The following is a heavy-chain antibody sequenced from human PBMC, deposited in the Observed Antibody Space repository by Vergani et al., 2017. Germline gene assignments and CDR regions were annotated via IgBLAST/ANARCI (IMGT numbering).Heavy chain of an antibody. CDR3: VKEKIDLGSYCFDS. V-gene: IGHV3-23*01. CDR2: ISGPGLST. CDR1: GFTFSNSA. Sequence: EVHLLESGGGLVQSGGSLRLSCAASGFTFSNSAVSWVRQATGGGLAWVSSISGPGLSTYYADSVKGRFSISRDNSKNTVFLQMHSLRAEDTAIYYCVKEKIDLGSYCFDSWGHGILVTVSS. J-gene: IGHJ4*01. D-gene: IGHD2/OR15-2a*01.